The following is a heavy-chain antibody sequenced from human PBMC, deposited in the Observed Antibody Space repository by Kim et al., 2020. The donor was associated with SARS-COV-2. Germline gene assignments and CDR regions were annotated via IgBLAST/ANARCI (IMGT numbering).Heavy chain of an antibody. CDR3: ARGHSSSWYPRYYFDY. V-gene: IGHV4-34*01. J-gene: IGHJ4*02. D-gene: IGHD6-13*01. Sequence: SLKSRVTISVDTSKNQFSLKLSSGTAADTAVYYCARGHSSSWYPRYYFDYWGQGTLVTVSS.